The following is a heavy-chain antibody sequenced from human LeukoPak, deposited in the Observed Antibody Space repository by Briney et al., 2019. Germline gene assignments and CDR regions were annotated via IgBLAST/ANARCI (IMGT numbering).Heavy chain of an antibody. J-gene: IGHJ4*02. D-gene: IGHD3-22*01. CDR3: ARGAYDSSGYTSEFDY. CDR2: MTPNSGNT. V-gene: IGHV1-8*03. Sequence: ASVKVSCKASGSTFTSYDINWVRQPTGQGLEWMGWMTPNSGNTGYAQKFQGRVTITADESTSTAYMELSRLRSDDTAVYYCARGAYDSSGYTSEFDYWGQGTLVTVSS. CDR1: GSTFTSYD.